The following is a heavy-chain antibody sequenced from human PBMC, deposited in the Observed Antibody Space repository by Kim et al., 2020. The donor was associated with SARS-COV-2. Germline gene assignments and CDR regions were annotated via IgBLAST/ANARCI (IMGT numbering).Heavy chain of an antibody. CDR3: ARDFNSFDI. D-gene: IGHD1-20*01. J-gene: IGHJ3*02. V-gene: IGHV3-30*04. CDR2: ISYDGSNK. Sequence: GGSLRLSCAASGFTFSSYAMHWVRQAPGKGLEWVAVISYDGSNKYYADSVKGRFTISRDNSKNTLYLQMNSLRAEDTAVYYCARDFNSFDIWGQGTMVTVSS. CDR1: GFTFSSYA.